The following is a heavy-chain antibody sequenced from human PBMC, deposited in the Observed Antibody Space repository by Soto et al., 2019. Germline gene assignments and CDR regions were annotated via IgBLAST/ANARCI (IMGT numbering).Heavy chain of an antibody. CDR1: GCTVSNYN. CDR2: ITGSSDAM. V-gene: IGHV3-23*01. J-gene: IGHJ6*03. Sequence: SLRLCCASCGCTVSNYNMNWVRKTPGKGLEWLSAITGSSDAMLYADSVKGRFTISRDNSKNTLYLQMNSLRAEDTAVYYCAKSGLDGDSLYYYMDVWGKGTTVTVSS. D-gene: IGHD4-17*01. CDR3: AKSGLDGDSLYYYMDV.